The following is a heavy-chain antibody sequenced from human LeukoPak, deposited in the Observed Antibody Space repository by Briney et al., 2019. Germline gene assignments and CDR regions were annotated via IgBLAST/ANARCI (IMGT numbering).Heavy chain of an antibody. D-gene: IGHD6-6*01. CDR1: GFTFSTYN. CDR3: ARAAYSSSPDY. Sequence: GGSLRLSCAASGFTFSTYNMNWVRQAPGKGLEWVSSISTGSSYIHYADSVKGRFTISRDNAKNSLYLQMDSLRPEDTAVYYCARAAYSSSPDYWGQGALVTVSS. CDR2: ISTGSSYI. J-gene: IGHJ4*02. V-gene: IGHV3-21*01.